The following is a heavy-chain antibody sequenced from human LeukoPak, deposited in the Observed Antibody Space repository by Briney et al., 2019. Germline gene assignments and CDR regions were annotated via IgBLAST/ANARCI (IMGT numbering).Heavy chain of an antibody. J-gene: IGHJ4*02. V-gene: IGHV3-21*01. D-gene: IGHD3-16*02. Sequence: PGGSLRLSCAASGFTFSSYRMNWVRQAPGKGLEWVSSISVSSSCIYYADSVKGRFTISRDNAKNSLYLQMNSLRAEDTAEYYCARGAITFGVVIDPFDYWGQGTLVTVSS. CDR2: ISVSSSCI. CDR1: GFTFSSYR. CDR3: ARGAITFGVVIDPFDY.